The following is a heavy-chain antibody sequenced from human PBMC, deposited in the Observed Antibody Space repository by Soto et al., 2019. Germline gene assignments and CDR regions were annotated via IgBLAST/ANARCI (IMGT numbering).Heavy chain of an antibody. V-gene: IGHV3-53*01. CDR2: IYSGGST. D-gene: IGHD3-10*01. CDR3: ARRDSAGSGGYFGLFDS. Sequence: EVQLVESGGGLIQPGGSLRLSCTASGFTVSSNYMSWVRQAPGTGLEWVSVIYSGGSTYYADSVKGRFTISRDSSKNTVYLQMDSLRADDTALYYCARRDSAGSGGYFGLFDSRGQGALVTVSS. CDR1: GFTVSSNY. J-gene: IGHJ4*02.